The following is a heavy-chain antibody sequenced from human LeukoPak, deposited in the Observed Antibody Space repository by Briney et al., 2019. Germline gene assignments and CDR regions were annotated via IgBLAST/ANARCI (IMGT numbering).Heavy chain of an antibody. J-gene: IGHJ5*02. CDR2: IYYSGST. D-gene: IGHD1-26*01. CDR1: GGSISSYY. Sequence: SETLSLTCTVSGGSISSYYWSWIRQPPGKGLEWIGYIYYSGSTNYNPSLKSRVTISLDTSKNQFSLKLSSVTAADTAAYYCARDAIVGATNWFDPWGQGTLVTVSS. CDR3: ARDAIVGATNWFDP. V-gene: IGHV4-59*01.